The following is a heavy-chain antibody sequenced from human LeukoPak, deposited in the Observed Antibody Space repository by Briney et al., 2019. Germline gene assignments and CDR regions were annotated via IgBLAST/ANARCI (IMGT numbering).Heavy chain of an antibody. CDR3: ARTGNYGDYVGY. CDR1: GFTFISYE. J-gene: IGHJ4*02. V-gene: IGHV3-48*03. CDR2: ISSSGSTI. Sequence: TGGPLRSSVAPPGFTFISYEMTGVGQPPGKGLEWVSYISSSGSTIYYADSVKGRFTISRDNAKNSLYLQMNSLRAEDTAVYYCARTGNYGDYVGYWGQGTLVTVSS. D-gene: IGHD4-17*01.